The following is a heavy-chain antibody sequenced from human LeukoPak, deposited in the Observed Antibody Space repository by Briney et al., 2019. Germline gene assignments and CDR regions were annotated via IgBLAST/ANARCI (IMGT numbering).Heavy chain of an antibody. CDR2: INHSGST. Sequence: KTSETLSLTCAVYGGSFSGYYWSWIRQPPVKGLEWIGEINHSGSTNYNPSLKSRVTISVDTSKNQFSLKLTSVTAADTAVYYCAREGNYYGSGSYYYAYWGQGTLVTVSS. CDR1: GGSFSGYY. V-gene: IGHV4-34*01. J-gene: IGHJ4*02. D-gene: IGHD3-10*01. CDR3: AREGNYYGSGSYYYAY.